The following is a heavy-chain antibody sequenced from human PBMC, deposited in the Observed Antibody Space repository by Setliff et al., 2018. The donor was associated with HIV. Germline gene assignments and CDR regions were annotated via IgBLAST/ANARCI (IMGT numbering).Heavy chain of an antibody. CDR1: DGSVSSTGYS. V-gene: IGHV4-39*07. D-gene: IGHD1-1*01. J-gene: IGHJ4*02. CDR2: MHYSKST. CDR3: ARGSWKDGAQGYFFDH. Sequence: PSETLSLTCTVSDGSVSSTGYSWGWIRQAPGKGLEWIGSMHYSKSTYYNPSLNGRVTISIDTSKKQFSLSLRSVTAADTAVYYCARGSWKDGAQGYFFDHWGQGTLVTVSS.